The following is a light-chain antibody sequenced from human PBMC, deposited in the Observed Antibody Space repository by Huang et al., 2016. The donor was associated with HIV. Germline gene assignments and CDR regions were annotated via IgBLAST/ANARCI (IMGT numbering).Light chain of an antibody. Sequence: IQLTQSPSSLSASVGDRVTITCRASQGISSYLAWYQQKPGKAPKLLSYAASTLQSGVPSRCSGSGSGTDFTLTISSLQPEDFATYYCQQLNSYPRTFGQGTKVEIK. V-gene: IGKV1-9*01. CDR1: QGISSY. CDR3: QQLNSYPRT. CDR2: AAS. J-gene: IGKJ1*01.